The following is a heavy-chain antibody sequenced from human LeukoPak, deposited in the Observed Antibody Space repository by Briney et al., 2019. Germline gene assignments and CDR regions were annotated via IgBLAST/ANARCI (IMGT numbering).Heavy chain of an antibody. CDR1: GGSFSGYY. Sequence: KPSETLSLTCAVYGGSFSGYYWSWIRQPPGKGLEWIGEINHSGSTNYNPSLKSRVTISVDTSKNQFSLKLSSVTAADTAVYYCARGPRSCFDIWGQGTMVTVSS. J-gene: IGHJ3*02. CDR2: INHSGST. D-gene: IGHD2-15*01. V-gene: IGHV4-34*01. CDR3: ARGPRSCFDI.